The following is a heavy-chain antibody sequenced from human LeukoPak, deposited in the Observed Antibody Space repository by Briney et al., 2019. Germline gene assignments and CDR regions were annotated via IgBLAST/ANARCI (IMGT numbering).Heavy chain of an antibody. V-gene: IGHV4-30-2*01. CDR1: GGSITNGVYS. CDR2: ISHTGST. Sequence: PSQTLSLTCAVSGGSITNGVYSWSWIRQPPGQGLEWIGYISHTGSTYYKPSLKSRVTISVDRSKNQFSLKLTSVTAADTAVYYCARYSSTWPYWYLDLWGRGTLVTVSS. CDR3: ARYSSTWPYWYLDL. D-gene: IGHD6-13*01. J-gene: IGHJ2*01.